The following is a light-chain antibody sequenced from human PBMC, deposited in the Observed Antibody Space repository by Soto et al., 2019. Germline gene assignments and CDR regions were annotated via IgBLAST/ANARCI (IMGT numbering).Light chain of an antibody. CDR3: SSYVGSDNLI. J-gene: IGLJ2*01. Sequence: QSALTQPPSASGSPGQSVTISCTGSSSDVGGYNCVSWFQQHPGKAPKLMIFEDIKRPSGVPDRFSASKSGNTASLTVSGLQAEDEADYYFSSYVGSDNLIFVGGTKPTVL. V-gene: IGLV2-8*01. CDR1: SSDVGGYNC. CDR2: EDI.